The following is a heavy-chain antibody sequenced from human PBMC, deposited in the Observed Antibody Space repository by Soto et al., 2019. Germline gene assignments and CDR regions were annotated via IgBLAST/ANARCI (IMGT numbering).Heavy chain of an antibody. J-gene: IGHJ4*02. CDR3: AKGSYRPHDY. CDR1: GFPFSTYA. D-gene: IGHD1-26*01. V-gene: IGHV3-23*01. Sequence: PGGSPRLSCAASGFPFSTYAMSWVRQAPGKGLEWVSAISGSGDTTYYANSVKGRFTISRDNSKNTLYLQMNSLRAEDTAVYYCAKGSYRPHDYWGQGTLVTVSS. CDR2: ISGSGDTT.